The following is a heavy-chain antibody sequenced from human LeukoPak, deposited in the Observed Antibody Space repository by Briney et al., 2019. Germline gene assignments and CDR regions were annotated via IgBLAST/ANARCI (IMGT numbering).Heavy chain of an antibody. D-gene: IGHD1-14*01. CDR3: ARDKGLVENHPDYYMDV. V-gene: IGHV3-74*01. Sequence: GGSLRLSCAASGFTFSSYWMHWVRQPPGKGLVWVARINSDGSSTSYADSVKGRFTISRDNAKNTLYLQMSSLRAEDTAVYYCARDKGLVENHPDYYMDVWGKGTTVTVSS. J-gene: IGHJ6*03. CDR1: GFTFSSYW. CDR2: INSDGSST.